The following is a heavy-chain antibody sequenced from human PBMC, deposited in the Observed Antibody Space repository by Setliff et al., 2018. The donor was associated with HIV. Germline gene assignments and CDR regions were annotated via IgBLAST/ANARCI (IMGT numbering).Heavy chain of an antibody. Sequence: KGSGYXXTNCXXXXXXXMPGKGLEWMGIIYPGDSDTXXXXSFQGQGTIXADKSISTAYLQWSSLEASDTAMYYCARLSVVTATRIYYFDYWGQGTLVTVSS. D-gene: IGHD2-21*02. CDR1: GYXXTNCX. CDR2: IYPGDSDT. J-gene: IGHJ4*02. CDR3: ARLSVVTATRIYYFDY. V-gene: IGHV5-51*01.